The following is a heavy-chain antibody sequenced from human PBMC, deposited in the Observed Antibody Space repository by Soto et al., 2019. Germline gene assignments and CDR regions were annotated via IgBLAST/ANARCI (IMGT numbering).Heavy chain of an antibody. V-gene: IGHV1-69*01. CDR2: IIPIFGTA. J-gene: IGHJ4*02. CDR3: ATDQGYSYGYGCDY. Sequence: SVKVSYKAAGGSLSSYAISWVRQAPGQGLEWMGGIIPIFGTANYAQKFQGRVTITADESTSTAYMELSSLRSEDTAVYYCATDQGYSYGYGCDYWGQGTLVTVSS. CDR1: GGSLSSYA. D-gene: IGHD5-18*01.